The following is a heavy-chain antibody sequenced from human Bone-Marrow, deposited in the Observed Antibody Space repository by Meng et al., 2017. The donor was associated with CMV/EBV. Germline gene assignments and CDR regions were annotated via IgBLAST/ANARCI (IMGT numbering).Heavy chain of an antibody. V-gene: IGHV3-66*01. Sequence: GGSLRLSCAASGFTVSSNYMSWVRQAPGKGLEWVSVIYSGGSTYYADSVKGRFTISRDDAKNSLYLQMNSLRAEDTAVYYCARNRGYSYGYGFDYWGQGTLVTVSS. CDR1: GFTVSSNY. D-gene: IGHD5-18*01. CDR3: ARNRGYSYGYGFDY. J-gene: IGHJ4*02. CDR2: IYSGGST.